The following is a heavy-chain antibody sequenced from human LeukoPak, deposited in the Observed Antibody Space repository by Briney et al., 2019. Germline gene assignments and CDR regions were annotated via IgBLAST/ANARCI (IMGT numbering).Heavy chain of an antibody. Sequence: GGSLRLSCAASGFTFSNYEMNWVRQTPGKGLEWISYISSSGTMYYSGSVTGRFTISRDNAKNALYLQMKSPRAEDTAVYYCARESTDDNFDIWGQGTMVTVSS. CDR1: GFTFSNYE. J-gene: IGHJ3*02. D-gene: IGHD3-22*01. V-gene: IGHV3-48*03. CDR3: ARESTDDNFDI. CDR2: ISSSGTM.